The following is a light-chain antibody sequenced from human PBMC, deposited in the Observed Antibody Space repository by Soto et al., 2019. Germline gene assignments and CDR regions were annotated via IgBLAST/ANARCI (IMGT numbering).Light chain of an antibody. V-gene: IGKV1-9*01. CDR2: AAS. CDR3: QQLNSYPLT. J-gene: IGKJ5*01. CDR1: QGISSY. Sequence: IQLTQSPSSLYASVGDRVTITCRASQGISSYLAWYQQKPGKAPKLLIYAASTLQSGFTSRFSGSGSVTNFTLTISSLQPEDFATYYCQQLNSYPLTFGLGTRLEIK.